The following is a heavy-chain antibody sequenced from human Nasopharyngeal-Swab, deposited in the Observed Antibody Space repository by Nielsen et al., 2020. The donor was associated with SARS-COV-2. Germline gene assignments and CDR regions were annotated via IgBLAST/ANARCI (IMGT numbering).Heavy chain of an antibody. V-gene: IGHV4-31*03. CDR3: AREVIAEPDSDGFDI. CDR2: IHYTGSD. D-gene: IGHD1-14*01. J-gene: IGHJ3*02. CDR1: GGSIRSAGYY. Sequence: SETLSLTCTVSGGSIRSAGYYWSWIRQHPGKGLEWIGYIHYTGSDYYNPSLETRLTISVDTSKNQFSLELSSVTAADTAAYYCAREVIAEPDSDGFDIWGQGTMVTVSS.